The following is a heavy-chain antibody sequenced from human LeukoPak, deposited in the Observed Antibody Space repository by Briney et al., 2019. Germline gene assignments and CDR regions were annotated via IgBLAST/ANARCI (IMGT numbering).Heavy chain of an antibody. CDR3: ARDRLGPSFSVSHFDL. CDR1: GFTFVDYG. J-gene: IGHJ4*02. V-gene: IGHV3-20*04. CDR2: INYNGAIT. D-gene: IGHD3-3*02. Sequence: GGSLRLFCATSGFTFVDYGLSWVRRAPGKGLEWLCAINYNGAITDYADSVKGRFTISRDSAKNSLYLRMDSLRAEDTALYYCARDRLGPSFSVSHFDLWGQGTLVTVSS.